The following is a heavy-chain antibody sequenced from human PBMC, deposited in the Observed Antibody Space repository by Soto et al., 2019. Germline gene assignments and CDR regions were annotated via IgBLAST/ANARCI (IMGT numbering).Heavy chain of an antibody. Sequence: QVQLVQSGAEVKKPGSSVKVSCKASGGTFSSYAISWVRQAPGQGLEWMGGIIPIFGTANYAQKFQGRVTIPANKAESKAYRELSTLRSEYTPVYYCPRGLVATIGWFDPWGQGTLVTVPS. J-gene: IGHJ5*02. CDR3: PRGLVATIGWFDP. V-gene: IGHV1-69*14. D-gene: IGHD5-12*01. CDR1: GGTFSSYA. CDR2: IIPIFGTA.